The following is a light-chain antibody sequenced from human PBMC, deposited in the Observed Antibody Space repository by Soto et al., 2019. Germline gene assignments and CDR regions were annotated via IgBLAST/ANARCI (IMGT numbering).Light chain of an antibody. V-gene: IGKV1-5*03. CDR1: QSISSW. J-gene: IGKJ4*01. CDR2: KAS. CDR3: QQYTSYSSLT. Sequence: DIPMTQSPSTLSASVGDRVTITCRASQSISSWLAWYQQKPGKAPKLLIYKASSLQSGVPSRFSGSGSGAEFTLTISSLQPDDFATYYCQQYTSYSSLTFGGGTKVEIK.